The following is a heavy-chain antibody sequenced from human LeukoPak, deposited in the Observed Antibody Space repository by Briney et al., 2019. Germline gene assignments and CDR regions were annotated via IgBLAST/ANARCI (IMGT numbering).Heavy chain of an antibody. CDR2: IYYSGST. V-gene: IGHV4-59*01. CDR1: GGSISSYY. Sequence: PSETLSLTCTVSGGSISSYYWSWIRQPPGEGLEWIGYIYYSGSTNYNPSLKSRVTMSVDTSKNQSSLNLSSVTAADTAVYYCARGGSSSSLNHFDYWGQGTLVTVSS. CDR3: ARGGSSSSLNHFDY. J-gene: IGHJ4*02. D-gene: IGHD6-13*01.